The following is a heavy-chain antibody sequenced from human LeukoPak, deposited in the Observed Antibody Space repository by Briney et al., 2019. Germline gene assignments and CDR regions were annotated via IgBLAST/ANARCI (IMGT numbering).Heavy chain of an antibody. CDR2: IFSST. CDR3: VRGNAGYGNFDY. D-gene: IGHD5-18*01. CDR1: GFTLSSDW. V-gene: IGHV3-74*01. J-gene: IGHJ4*02. Sequence: GGSLRLSCAASGFTLSSDWMHWVRQAPGKGLVWVARIFSSTSYADSVKGRFTISRATAKNTLYLELDTLRAEDTAIYYCVRGNAGYGNFDYWGQGTQVTVSS.